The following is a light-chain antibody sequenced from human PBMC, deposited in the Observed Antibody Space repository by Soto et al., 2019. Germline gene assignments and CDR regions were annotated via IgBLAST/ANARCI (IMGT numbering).Light chain of an antibody. CDR1: QSVSSSY. V-gene: IGKV3-20*01. J-gene: IGKJ1*01. Sequence: EIVLTQSPGTLSLSPGERATLSCRASQSVSSSYLAWYQQKPGQAPRLLIYRASSRATGIPDRFSGSLSGTDFTLTISRLETEDFAVYYCQQYGSSPRTFGQGTKVESK. CDR3: QQYGSSPRT. CDR2: RAS.